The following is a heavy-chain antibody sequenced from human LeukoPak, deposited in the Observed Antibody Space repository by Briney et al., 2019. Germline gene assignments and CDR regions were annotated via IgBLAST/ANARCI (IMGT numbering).Heavy chain of an antibody. CDR2: IGSDGSNK. V-gene: IGHV3-33*01. J-gene: IGHJ4*02. D-gene: IGHD2-2*01. CDR1: RHSLTNFG. Sequence: GGSLRLSCAASRHSLTNFGVHCVRQGPGKGLEWVAVIGSDGSNKDYADSVKGRFTISRDISKKTLYLQMNSLRADETAVYHCARDLTSWTSGIFGGQGTLVIVSS. CDR3: ARDLTSWTSGIF.